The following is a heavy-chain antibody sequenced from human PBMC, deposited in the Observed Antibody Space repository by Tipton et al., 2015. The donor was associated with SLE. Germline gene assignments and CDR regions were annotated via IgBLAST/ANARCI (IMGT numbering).Heavy chain of an antibody. CDR2: VSRSGGCT. CDR3: AKADLASSWYSLFDY. CDR1: GFIFSKYP. D-gene: IGHD6-13*01. J-gene: IGHJ4*02. V-gene: IGHV3-23*01. Sequence: SLRLSCAASGFIFSKYPMSWVRQPPGKGREGVSGVSRSGGCTYYADSVKGRFTTSRDNSKNTLYLQMNSLRAEDTAVYFCAKADLASSWYSLFDYWGQGTLVTVSS.